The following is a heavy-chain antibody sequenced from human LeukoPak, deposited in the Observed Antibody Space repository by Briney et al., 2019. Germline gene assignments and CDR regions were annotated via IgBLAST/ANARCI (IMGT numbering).Heavy chain of an antibody. CDR2: ISSSSVI. CDR1: GFTFSSYS. CDR3: ARGAYSGRSSYFDY. D-gene: IGHD3-10*01. J-gene: IGHJ4*02. Sequence: GGSLRLSCAASGFTFSSYSIYWVRQAPGKGLEWISYISSSSVIDYADSVKGRFTVSRDNAKNSLFLQMNSLRAEDTAVYCCARGAYSGRSSYFDYWGQGTLVTVSS. V-gene: IGHV3-48*01.